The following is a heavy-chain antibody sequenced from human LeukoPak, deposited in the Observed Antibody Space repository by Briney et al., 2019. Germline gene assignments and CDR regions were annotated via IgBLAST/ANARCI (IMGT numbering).Heavy chain of an antibody. V-gene: IGHV3-21*01. J-gene: IGHJ4*02. Sequence: GGFLRLSCAASGFTFSSYSMNWVRQAPGKGLEWVSSISSSSSYIYYADSVKGRFTISRDNAKNSLYLQMNSLRAEDTAVYYCARDPGPRPGGYWGQGTLVTVSS. CDR1: GFTFSSYS. D-gene: IGHD2-15*01. CDR2: ISSSSSYI. CDR3: ARDPGPRPGGY.